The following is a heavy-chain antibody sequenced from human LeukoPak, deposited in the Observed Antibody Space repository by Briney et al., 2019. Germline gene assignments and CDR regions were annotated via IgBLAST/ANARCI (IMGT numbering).Heavy chain of an antibody. CDR2: IYSGGST. D-gene: IGHD6-19*01. V-gene: IGHV3-66*01. J-gene: IGHJ3*02. Sequence: PGGSLRLSCAASGFTVSSNYMSWVRQAPGKGLEWVSVIYSGGSTYYADSVKGRFTISRDNSKNTLYLQMNSLRAEDTAVYYCARGPAYSSTHAFDIWGQGTMVTVSS. CDR3: ARGPAYSSTHAFDI. CDR1: GFTVSSNY.